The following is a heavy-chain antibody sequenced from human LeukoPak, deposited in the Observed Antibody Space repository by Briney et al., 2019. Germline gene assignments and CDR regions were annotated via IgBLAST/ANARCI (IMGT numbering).Heavy chain of an antibody. CDR1: GDSVSSNSAA. CDR3: ARGGYWFDP. CDR2: TYYRSKWYN. D-gene: IGHD3-10*01. Sequence: SQTLSLTCAISGDSVSSNSAAWNWIRQSPSRGLEWLGRTYYRSKWYNDYAISVKSRVAFDPDASKNQIYLHLYYVTPEDTAVYYCARGGYWFDPWGQGTLVTVSS. J-gene: IGHJ5*02. V-gene: IGHV6-1*01.